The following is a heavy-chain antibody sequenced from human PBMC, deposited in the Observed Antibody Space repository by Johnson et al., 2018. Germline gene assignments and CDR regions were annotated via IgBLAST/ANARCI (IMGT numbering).Heavy chain of an antibody. CDR2: INIDGRRT. V-gene: IGHV3-74*02. CDR1: GFTFSSYW. D-gene: IGHD5-18*01. CDR3: AKGEWGGYSYGYPYYYYMDV. J-gene: IGHJ6*03. Sequence: EVQLVESGGGLVQPGGSLRLSCAASGFTFSSYWMHWVRQAPGKGLVWVSRINIDGRRTTYADSVKGRFTISRDNAKNPLYLQKNSLRAEDTAVYYCAKGEWGGYSYGYPYYYYMDVWGKGTTVTVSS.